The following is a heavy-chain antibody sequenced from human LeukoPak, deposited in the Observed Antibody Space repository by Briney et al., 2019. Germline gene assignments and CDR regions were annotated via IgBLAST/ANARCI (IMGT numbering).Heavy chain of an antibody. J-gene: IGHJ4*02. Sequence: GGSLRLSCAASGFTFSSYWMHWVRQAPGKGLVWVSRINTDGSSTTYADSVKGRFTISRDNAKNTLYLQMNSLRADDAAVYYCAKGLMGATPYYFDYWGQGTLVTVSS. CDR2: INTDGSST. CDR3: AKGLMGATPYYFDY. V-gene: IGHV3-74*01. D-gene: IGHD1-26*01. CDR1: GFTFSSYW.